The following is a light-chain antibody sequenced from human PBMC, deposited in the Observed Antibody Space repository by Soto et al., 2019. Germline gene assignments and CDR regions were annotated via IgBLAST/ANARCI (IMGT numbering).Light chain of an antibody. J-gene: IGKJ5*01. Sequence: EIVLTQSPGTLSLFPGERATLSCRASQSISSLLAWYQQKPGQAPRLLIYSASTRATGIPARFSGSGSGADFTLTISSLQSEDFAVYYCQQYYDWPITFGQGTRLEIK. V-gene: IGKV3-15*01. CDR3: QQYYDWPIT. CDR1: QSISSL. CDR2: SAS.